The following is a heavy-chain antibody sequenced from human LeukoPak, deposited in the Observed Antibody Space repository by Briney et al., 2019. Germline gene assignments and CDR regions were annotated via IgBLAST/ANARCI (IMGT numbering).Heavy chain of an antibody. CDR3: ATAVAALYYYYYGMDV. CDR2: ISGSGGST. J-gene: IGHJ6*02. Sequence: GGSLRLSCAASGFTFSSYAMSWVRQAPGKGLEWVSAISGSGGSTYYADSVKGRFTISRDNSKNTLYLQMNSLRAEDTAVYYCATAVAALYYYYYGMDVWGQGTTVTVSS. CDR1: GFTFSSYA. V-gene: IGHV3-23*01. D-gene: IGHD6-19*01.